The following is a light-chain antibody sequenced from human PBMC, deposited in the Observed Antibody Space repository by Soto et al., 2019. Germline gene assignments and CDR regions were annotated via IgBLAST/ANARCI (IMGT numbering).Light chain of an antibody. CDR1: QSISDT. CDR2: DAS. Sequence: EIVLTQSPGTLSVSPEGLARLSCRASQSISDTLAWYQQKPGQTPRLLIYDASNRDTGVPDRFSGSASGTEFTLTISSLQSEDFAVYYCQQYNNWPRTFGQGTRLEI. V-gene: IGKV3-15*01. CDR3: QQYNNWPRT. J-gene: IGKJ5*01.